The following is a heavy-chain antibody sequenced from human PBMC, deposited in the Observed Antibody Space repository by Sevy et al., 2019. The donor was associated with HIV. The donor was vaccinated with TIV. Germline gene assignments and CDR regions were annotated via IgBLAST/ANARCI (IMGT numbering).Heavy chain of an antibody. CDR2: IKSKTDGGPT. Sequence: GGSLRLSCAASGFTLSDAWMSWVRQAPGKGLEWVGRIKSKTDGGPTDYPAPVKGRFTISRDESKNTLYLQMNSLKTEDTSVYYCTTDAHDFTNYPSPYYFDQWGQGTLVTVSS. D-gene: IGHD4-4*01. J-gene: IGHJ4*02. V-gene: IGHV3-15*01. CDR1: GFTLSDAW. CDR3: TTDAHDFTNYPSPYYFDQ.